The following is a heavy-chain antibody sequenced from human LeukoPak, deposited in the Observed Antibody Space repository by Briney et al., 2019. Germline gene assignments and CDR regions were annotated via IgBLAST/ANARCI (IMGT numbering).Heavy chain of an antibody. CDR2: IIPILGIA. D-gene: IGHD1-7*01. CDR3: ARGPVEYNWNYEAG. CDR1: GGTFTSYT. Sequence: SVKVSCKASGGTFTSYTISWVRQAPGQGLEWMGRIIPILGIANYAQKFQGRVTITADKSTSTAYMELSSLRSEDTAVYYCARGPVEYNWNYEAGWGQGTLVTVSS. J-gene: IGHJ4*02. V-gene: IGHV1-69*02.